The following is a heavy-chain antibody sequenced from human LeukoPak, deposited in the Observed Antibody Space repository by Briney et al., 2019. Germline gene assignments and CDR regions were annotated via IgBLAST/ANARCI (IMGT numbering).Heavy chain of an antibody. D-gene: IGHD4-11*01. Sequence: ASVKVSCKASGYTFTGYYMHWVRQAPGQGLEWMGWINPNSGGTNYAQKFQGRVTMTRDTSTSTVYMELSSLRSEDTAVYYCARGYSNYDHWGQGTLVTVSS. CDR3: ARGYSNYDH. CDR2: INPNSGGT. J-gene: IGHJ5*02. CDR1: GYTFTGYY. V-gene: IGHV1-2*02.